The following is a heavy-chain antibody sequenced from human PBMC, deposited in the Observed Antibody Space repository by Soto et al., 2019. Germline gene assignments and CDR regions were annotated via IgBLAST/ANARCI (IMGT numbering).Heavy chain of an antibody. D-gene: IGHD3-10*01. V-gene: IGHV3-33*01. Sequence: QVQLVESGGSVVQPGTSLRLTCAASGSTLSNYGMHWVRQAPGKGLEWVAVVWYDGTTKFYPDSVKGRFTISRDNSNNTLYLQMNSLRVEDTAVYYCATVDNYYGSVFWGQGTLVTVSS. CDR1: GSTLSNYG. J-gene: IGHJ4*02. CDR3: ATVDNYYGSVF. CDR2: VWYDGTTK.